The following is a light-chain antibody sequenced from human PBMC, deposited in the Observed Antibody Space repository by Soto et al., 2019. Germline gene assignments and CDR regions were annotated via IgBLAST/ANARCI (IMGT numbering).Light chain of an antibody. CDR1: QSVSSN. CDR2: GAS. J-gene: IGKJ1*01. Sequence: EIVMTQSPATLSVSPGERATLSCRASQSVSSNLAWYQQEPGQAPRPLIYGASTRATGIPARFSGSGSGTEFTLTISSLQSEDFAVYYCQQYGSFGQGTKVDIK. V-gene: IGKV3-15*01. CDR3: QQYGS.